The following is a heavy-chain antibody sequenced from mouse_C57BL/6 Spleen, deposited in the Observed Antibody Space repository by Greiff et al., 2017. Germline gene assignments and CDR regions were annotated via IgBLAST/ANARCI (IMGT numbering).Heavy chain of an antibody. V-gene: IGHV1-42*01. CDR3: ARTVGGAY. CDR2: INPSTGGT. Sequence: EVQLQQSGPELVKPGASVKISCKASGYSFTGYYMNWVKQSPEKSLEWIGEINPSTGGTTYNQKFKAKATLTVDKSSSTAYMQLKSLTSEDSAVYYCARTVGGAYWGQGTLVTVSA. D-gene: IGHD1-1*01. CDR1: GYSFTGYY. J-gene: IGHJ3*01.